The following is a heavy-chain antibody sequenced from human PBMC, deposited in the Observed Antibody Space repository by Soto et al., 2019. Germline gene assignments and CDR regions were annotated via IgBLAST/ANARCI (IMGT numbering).Heavy chain of an antibody. CDR3: TRDHRENYYDSSGYYPY. CDR2: IRSKAYGGTT. CDR1: GFTFGDYA. Sequence: SGGSLRLSCTASGFTFGDYAVSWFRQAPGKGLEWVGFIRSKAYGGTTEYAASVKGRFTISRDDSKSIAYLQMNSLKTEDTAVYFCTRDHRENYYDSSGYYPYWGQGTLVTVSS. D-gene: IGHD3-22*01. V-gene: IGHV3-49*03. J-gene: IGHJ4*02.